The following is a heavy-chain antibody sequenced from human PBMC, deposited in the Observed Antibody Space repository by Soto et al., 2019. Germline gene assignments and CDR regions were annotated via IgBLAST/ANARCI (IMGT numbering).Heavy chain of an antibody. CDR2: IRYDGSDE. J-gene: IGHJ5*02. CDR3: AKDSRTRPFGELLRDHHDL. V-gene: IGHV3-30*02. Sequence: GGSLRLSCAASASIFKGHGMHWVRQAPGKGLEWVAIIRYDGSDEHYADSVKGRFTISRDNSKNTLYLQMTSLRTDDTGTYYCAKDSRTRPFGELLRDHHDLWGQGTLVTVSS. CDR1: ASIFKGHG. D-gene: IGHD3-10*01.